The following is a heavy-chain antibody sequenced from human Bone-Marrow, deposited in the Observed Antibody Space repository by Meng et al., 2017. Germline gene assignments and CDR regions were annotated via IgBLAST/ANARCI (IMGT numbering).Heavy chain of an antibody. J-gene: IGHJ5*02. D-gene: IGHD1-26*01. V-gene: IGHV4-31*03. Sequence: QVQLKESGPGLVKPSQTLSLTCTVSGGSISSGGYYWNWIRQHPGKGLEWIGYIYYSGSTYYNPSLKSRITISVDTSKNHFSLKLSSVTAADTAVYYCASLYGVVGASWFDPWGQGTLVTVSS. CDR3: ASLYGVVGASWFDP. CDR1: GGSISSGGYY. CDR2: IYYSGST.